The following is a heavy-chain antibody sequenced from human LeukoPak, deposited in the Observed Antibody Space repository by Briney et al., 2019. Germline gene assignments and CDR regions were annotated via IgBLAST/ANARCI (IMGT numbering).Heavy chain of an antibody. Sequence: ASVKVSCKASGYTFTGYYMHWVRQAPGQGLEWMGWINPNSGGTNYAQKLQGRVTMTTDTSTSTAYMELRSLRSDDTAVYYCARVGPTVGATTGDHWGQGTLVTVSS. CDR2: INPNSGGT. CDR1: GYTFTGYY. D-gene: IGHD1-26*01. J-gene: IGHJ4*02. V-gene: IGHV1-2*02. CDR3: ARVGPTVGATTGDH.